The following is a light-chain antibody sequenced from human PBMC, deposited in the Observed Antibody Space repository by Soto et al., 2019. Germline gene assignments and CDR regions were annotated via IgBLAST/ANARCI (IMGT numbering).Light chain of an antibody. Sequence: DIVMTQSPESLALSLGERATINFKSSQSVLSNSNNKHHLAWSKQKPGQPPKLGIVWASTRASGVPDRFSGSESGTDFSLTSSNLQAEDVAVYYCRQYYSIPWTVGQGTKVEIK. V-gene: IGKV4-1*01. CDR2: WAS. J-gene: IGKJ1*01. CDR1: QSVLSNSNNKHH. CDR3: RQYYSIPWT.